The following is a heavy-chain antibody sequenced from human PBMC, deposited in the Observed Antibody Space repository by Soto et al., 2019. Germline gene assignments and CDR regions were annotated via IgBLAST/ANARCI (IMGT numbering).Heavy chain of an antibody. D-gene: IGHD1-1*01. V-gene: IGHV3-23*01. CDR2: ISGSGDST. CDR1: GFTFSNYA. J-gene: IGHJ5*02. CDR3: AKGEDVEPLCQGFDP. Sequence: PGGSLRLSCAASGFTFSNYAMTWVRQAPGKGLEWVSTISGSGDSTYYADSVKGRFTISRDNSKNTVYLQMNSLRPEDTAVHYCAKGEDVEPLCQGFDPWGQGTLVTVPS.